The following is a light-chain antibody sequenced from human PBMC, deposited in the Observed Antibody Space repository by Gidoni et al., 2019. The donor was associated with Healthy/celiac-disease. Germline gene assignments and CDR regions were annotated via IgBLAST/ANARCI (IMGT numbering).Light chain of an antibody. Sequence: QSALTQSASVSVSPGPSITISCTGTSSDVGGYHYVSWYQQHPGKAPKLMIYDVRNRPSGVSKRFSGSKSGNTASLTISGLQAEDEADYYCSSYTSSSTLEIGGGTKLTVL. CDR1: SSDVGGYHY. CDR3: SSYTSSSTLE. V-gene: IGLV2-14*03. CDR2: DVR. J-gene: IGLJ2*01.